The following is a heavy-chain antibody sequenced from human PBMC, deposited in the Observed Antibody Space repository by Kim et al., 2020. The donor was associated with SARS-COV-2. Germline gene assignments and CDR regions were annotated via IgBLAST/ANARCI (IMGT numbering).Heavy chain of an antibody. CDR3: ARLILRYSSGDFDY. J-gene: IGHJ4*02. V-gene: IGHV5-51*01. Sequence: PSFQGQVTISADKSISTAYLQWSSLKASDTAMYYCARLILRYSSGDFDYWGQGTLVTVSS. D-gene: IGHD5-18*01.